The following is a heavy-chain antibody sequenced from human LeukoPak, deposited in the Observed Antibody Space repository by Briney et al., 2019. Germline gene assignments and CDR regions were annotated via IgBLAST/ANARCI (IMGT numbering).Heavy chain of an antibody. Sequence: SETLSLTCAVYGGSFSGYHWSWIRQPPGKGLEWIGEINHSGSTNYNPSLKSRVTISVDTSKNQFSLKLSSVTAADTAVYYCARSYYYGPGPGAFDIWGQGTMVTVSS. J-gene: IGHJ3*02. CDR3: ARSYYYGPGPGAFDI. CDR1: GGSFSGYH. V-gene: IGHV4-34*01. D-gene: IGHD3-10*01. CDR2: INHSGST.